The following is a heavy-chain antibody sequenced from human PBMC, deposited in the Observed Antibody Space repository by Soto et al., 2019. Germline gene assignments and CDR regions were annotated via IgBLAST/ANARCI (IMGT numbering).Heavy chain of an antibody. D-gene: IGHD3-22*01. Sequence: GGALRLSCGASGFTFPNFWMNWVRQGPGKGLEWVANINQDGSETSYVDSVQGRFTISRDNAKNSLYLQMNNLRAADTAVYYCARIYDSAYFTRGYWGQGTLVTVSS. CDR3: ARIYDSAYFTRGY. CDR2: INQDGSET. V-gene: IGHV3-7*01. J-gene: IGHJ4*02. CDR1: GFTFPNFW.